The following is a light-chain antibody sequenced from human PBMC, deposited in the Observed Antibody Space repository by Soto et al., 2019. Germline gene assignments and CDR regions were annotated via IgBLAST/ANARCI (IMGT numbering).Light chain of an antibody. CDR1: RNVDNN. Sequence: DIQMTQSPSSLSASVGDRVTITCRASRNVDNNVNWYHQKPGKAPNLLIYGSSTLYGGVPSRFSGSGSGTAFTLTVSSLHPEDFAVYFCQQSYSSPWTFGLGTRLEIK. CDR2: GSS. V-gene: IGKV1-39*01. CDR3: QQSYSSPWT. J-gene: IGKJ5*01.